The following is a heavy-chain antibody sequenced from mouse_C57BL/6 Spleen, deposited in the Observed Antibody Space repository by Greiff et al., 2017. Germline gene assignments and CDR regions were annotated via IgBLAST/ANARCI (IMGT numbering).Heavy chain of an antibody. Sequence: QVQLQQPGAELVKPGASVKLSCKASGYTFTSYWMHWVKQRPGQGLEWIGMIHPNSGSTNYNEKFKSKATLTVDKSSSTAYMQLSSLTCEDSAVYYCARRFYDGYFAYWGQGTLVTVSA. J-gene: IGHJ3*01. CDR3: ARRFYDGYFAY. D-gene: IGHD2-3*01. V-gene: IGHV1-64*01. CDR1: GYTFTSYW. CDR2: IHPNSGST.